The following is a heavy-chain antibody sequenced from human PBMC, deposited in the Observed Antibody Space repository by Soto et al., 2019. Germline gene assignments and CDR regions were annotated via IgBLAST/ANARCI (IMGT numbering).Heavy chain of an antibody. J-gene: IGHJ4*02. CDR2: IYWDDDK. D-gene: IGHD3-10*01. V-gene: IGHV2-5*02. CDR3: AHSRAEWFGELFGY. Sequence: QITLKESGPTLVKPTQTLTLTCTFSGFSLSTSGVGVGWIRQPPGKALEWLALIYWDDDKRYSPSLKSRLTITKHTSKNQVVLTMTNMDPVDTATYYCAHSRAEWFGELFGYWGQGTLVTVSS. CDR1: GFSLSTSGVG.